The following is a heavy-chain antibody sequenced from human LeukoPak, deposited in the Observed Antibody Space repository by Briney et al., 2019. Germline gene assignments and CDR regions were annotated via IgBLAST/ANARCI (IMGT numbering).Heavy chain of an antibody. J-gene: IGHJ4*02. CDR1: GFTFSSYS. CDR2: ISSSSSTI. V-gene: IGHV3-48*04. CDR3: ARDPGVRGRRWTFDY. D-gene: IGHD4-23*01. Sequence: GGSLRLSCAASGFTFSSYSMNWVRQAPGKGLEWVSYISSSSSTIYYADSVKGRFTISRDNAKNSLYLQMNSLRAEDTAVYYCARDPGVRGRRWTFDYWGQGTLVTVSS.